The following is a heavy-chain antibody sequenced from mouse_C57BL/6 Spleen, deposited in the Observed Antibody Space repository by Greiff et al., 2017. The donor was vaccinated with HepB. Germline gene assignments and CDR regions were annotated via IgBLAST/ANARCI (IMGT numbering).Heavy chain of an antibody. J-gene: IGHJ3*01. CDR2: ISYDGSN. D-gene: IGHD1-1*01. Sequence: DVQLQESGPGLVKPSQSLSLTCSVTGYSITSGYYWNWIRQFPGNKLEWMGYISYDGSNNYNPSLKNRISITRDTSKNQFFLKLNSVTTEDTATYYCASDGSRWFAYWGQGTLVTVSA. CDR1: GYSITSGYY. CDR3: ASDGSRWFAY. V-gene: IGHV3-6*01.